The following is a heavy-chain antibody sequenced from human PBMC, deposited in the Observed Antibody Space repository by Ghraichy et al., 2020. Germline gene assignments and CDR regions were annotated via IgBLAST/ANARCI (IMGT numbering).Heavy chain of an antibody. CDR2: FDPEDGET. CDR1: GYTLTELS. CDR3: VRSGTYYYGSGSYYKIFDY. D-gene: IGHD3-10*01. V-gene: IGHV1-24*01. J-gene: IGHJ4*02. Sequence: ASVKVSCKVSGYTLTELSMHWVRQAPGKGLEWMGGFDPEDGETIYAQKFQGRVTMTEDTSTDTAYMELSSLRSEDTAVYYCVRSGTYYYGSGSYYKIFDYWGQGTLVTVSS.